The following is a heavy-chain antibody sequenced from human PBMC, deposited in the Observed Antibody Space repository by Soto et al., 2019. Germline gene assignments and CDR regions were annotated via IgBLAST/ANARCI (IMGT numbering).Heavy chain of an antibody. V-gene: IGHV1-69*08. CDR2: IIPILGIA. CDR1: GGTFSSYT. Sequence: QVQLVQSGAEVKKPGSLVKVSCKASGGTFSSYTISWVRQAPGQGLEWMGRIIPILGIANYAQKFQGRVTITADKSTSTAYMELSSLRSEDTAVYYCARDSDYGDYVYFDYWGQGTLVTVSS. D-gene: IGHD4-17*01. CDR3: ARDSDYGDYVYFDY. J-gene: IGHJ4*02.